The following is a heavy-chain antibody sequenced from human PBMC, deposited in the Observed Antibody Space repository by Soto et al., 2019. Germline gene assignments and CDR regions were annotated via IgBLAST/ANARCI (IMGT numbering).Heavy chain of an antibody. Sequence: SETLSLTCTVSGGSISSYYWSWIRQPPGKGLEWIGYIYYSGSTNYNPSLKSRVTISVDTSKNQFSLKLSSVTAADTAVYYCARLRGGSCYAYWGQGTLVTVS. CDR1: GGSISSYY. J-gene: IGHJ4*02. D-gene: IGHD2-15*01. CDR3: ARLRGGSCYAY. CDR2: IYYSGST. V-gene: IGHV4-59*01.